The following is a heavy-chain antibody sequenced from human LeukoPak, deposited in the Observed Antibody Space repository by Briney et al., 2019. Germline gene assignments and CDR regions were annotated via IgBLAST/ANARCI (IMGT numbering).Heavy chain of an antibody. J-gene: IGHJ4*02. CDR2: IYTSGST. CDR3: ARDRLGYYDSSGYLDY. Sequence: SETLSLTCTVSGGSISSYYWSWIRQPAGKGLEWIGRIYTSGSTNYNPSLKSRVTISVDKSKNQFSLKLSSVTAADTAVYYCARDRLGYYDSSGYLDYWGQGTLVTVSS. CDR1: GGSISSYY. V-gene: IGHV4-4*07. D-gene: IGHD3-22*01.